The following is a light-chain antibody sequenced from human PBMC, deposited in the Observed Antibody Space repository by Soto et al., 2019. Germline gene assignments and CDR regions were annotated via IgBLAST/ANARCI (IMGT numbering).Light chain of an antibody. CDR2: AAS. CDR1: QSIKSW. J-gene: IGKJ5*01. CDR3: QQSYSTLPIT. Sequence: DIQMTQSPSTLSASVGDRVTITCRASQSIKSWLAWYQQKPGKAPKLLIYAASSLQSGVPSRFSGSGSGTDFTLTISSLQPEDFATYYCQQSYSTLPITFGQGTRLEN. V-gene: IGKV1-39*01.